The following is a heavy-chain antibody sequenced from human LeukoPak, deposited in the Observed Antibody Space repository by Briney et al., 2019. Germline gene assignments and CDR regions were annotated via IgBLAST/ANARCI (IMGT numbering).Heavy chain of an antibody. D-gene: IGHD2-8*01. Sequence: SETLSLTCTVAGGSISSSTDYWGWIRQPPGKGLEWIGSIYYTGSTYYNPSLKSRVTVSADTSKNQFSLKLTSVTAADTAVYFCARDRACSNGVCSYFHYWGQGTVVTVSS. CDR3: ARDRACSNGVCSYFHY. CDR2: IYYTGST. CDR1: GGSISSSTDY. V-gene: IGHV4-39*01. J-gene: IGHJ4*02.